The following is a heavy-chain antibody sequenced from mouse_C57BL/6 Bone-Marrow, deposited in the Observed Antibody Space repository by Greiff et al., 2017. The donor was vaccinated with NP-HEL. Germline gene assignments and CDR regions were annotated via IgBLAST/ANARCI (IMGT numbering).Heavy chain of an antibody. Sequence: EVQRVESGGGLVKPGGSLKLSCAASGFTFSSYAMSWVRQTPEKRLEWVATISDGGSYTYYPDNVKGRFTISRDNAKNNLYLQMSHLKSEDTAMYYCAGEDGNYGSWFAYWGQGTLVTVSA. D-gene: IGHD2-1*01. CDR1: GFTFSSYA. CDR2: ISDGGSYT. J-gene: IGHJ3*01. V-gene: IGHV5-4*01. CDR3: AGEDGNYGSWFAY.